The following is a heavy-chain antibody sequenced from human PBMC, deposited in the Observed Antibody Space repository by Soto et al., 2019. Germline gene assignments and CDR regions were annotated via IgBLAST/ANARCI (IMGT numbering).Heavy chain of an antibody. CDR1: GFTFSSYA. V-gene: IGHV3-23*01. CDR2: ISGSGGST. J-gene: IGHJ4*02. D-gene: IGHD3-10*01. CDR3: AKFSGSGSYQDFHY. Sequence: GGSLRLSCAASGFTFSSYAMSWVRQAPGKGLEWVSAISGSGGSTYYADSVKGRFTISRDNSKNTLYLQMNSLRAEDTAVYHCAKFSGSGSYQDFHYWGQGTLVTVSS.